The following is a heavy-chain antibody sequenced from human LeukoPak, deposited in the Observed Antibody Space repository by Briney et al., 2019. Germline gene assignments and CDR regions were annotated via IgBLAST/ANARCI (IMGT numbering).Heavy chain of an antibody. J-gene: IGHJ4*02. D-gene: IGHD3-10*01. V-gene: IGHV4-39*07. CDR3: ARALMIRGVFYLDY. Sequence: SETLSLTCAVSGGSIRSTTYSWGRIRQPPGTGQEWIGSIYYSGSTYYNPSLKSRFTISVHTSKNEFYLKLSSVTAADTAVFYCARALMIRGVFYLDYWGQGTLVTVSS. CDR1: GGSIRSTTYS. CDR2: IYYSGST.